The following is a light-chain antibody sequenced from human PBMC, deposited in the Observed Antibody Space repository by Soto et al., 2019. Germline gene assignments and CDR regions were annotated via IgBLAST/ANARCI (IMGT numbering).Light chain of an antibody. CDR1: TGAVTSGHY. Sequence: QAVVTQEPSLTVSPGGTVTLTCSSSTGAVTSGHYPFWFQQKPGQAPRTLIYDTNAKHSWTPARFSGSLLGGKAALTLSGAQPEDEHDYFCLIYYSDYIRFGGGTKVTVL. CDR2: DTN. J-gene: IGLJ2*01. CDR3: LIYYSDYIR. V-gene: IGLV7-46*01.